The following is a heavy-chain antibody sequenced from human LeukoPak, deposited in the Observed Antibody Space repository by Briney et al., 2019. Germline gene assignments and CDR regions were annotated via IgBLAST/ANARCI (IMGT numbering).Heavy chain of an antibody. D-gene: IGHD2-2*02. Sequence: GRSLRLSCAASGFTFSSYAMHWVRQAPGKGLEWEAVISYDGSNKYYADSVKGRFTISRDNSKNTLYLQMNSLRAEDTAVYYCARDYGVYCSSTSCYTYYFDYWGQGTLVTVSS. V-gene: IGHV3-30-3*01. CDR1: GFTFSSYA. J-gene: IGHJ4*02. CDR3: ARDYGVYCSSTSCYTYYFDY. CDR2: ISYDGSNK.